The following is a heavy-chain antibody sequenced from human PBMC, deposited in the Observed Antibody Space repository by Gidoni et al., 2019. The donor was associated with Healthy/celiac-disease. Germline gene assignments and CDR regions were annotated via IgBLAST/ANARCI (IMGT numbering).Heavy chain of an antibody. D-gene: IGHD5-12*01. CDR1: GFTFSNAW. CDR3: TTDGNKEMATNFDY. CDR2: IKSKTDGGTT. V-gene: IGHV3-15*01. J-gene: IGHJ4*02. Sequence: EVQLVESGGGLVKPGGSLRLSCAASGFTFSNAWMSWVRQAPGKGLEWVGRIKSKTDGGTTDYAAPVKGRFTISRDESKNTLYLQMNSLKTEDTAVYYCTTDGNKEMATNFDYWGQGTLVTVSS.